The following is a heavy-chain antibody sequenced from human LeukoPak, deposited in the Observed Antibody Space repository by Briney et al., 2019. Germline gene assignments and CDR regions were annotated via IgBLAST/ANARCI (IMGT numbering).Heavy chain of an antibody. V-gene: IGHV3-53*01. J-gene: IGHJ4*02. CDR1: GFTVSSNY. D-gene: IGHD3-22*01. CDR3: AKDLITTYYYYDSSPAGYKN. CDR2: IYSGGAT. Sequence: GGSLRLSCASSGFTVSSNYMTWVRQAPGKGLEWVSTIYSGGATYYADSVKGRFTISRDNSKNTLYLQMNSLRAEDTAVYYCAKDLITTYYYYDSSPAGYKNWGQGTLVTVSS.